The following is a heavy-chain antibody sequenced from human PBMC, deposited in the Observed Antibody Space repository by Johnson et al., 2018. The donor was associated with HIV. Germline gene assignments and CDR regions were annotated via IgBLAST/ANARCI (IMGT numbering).Heavy chain of an antibody. V-gene: IGHV3-33*01. CDR1: GFTFSSYG. Sequence: QVQLVESGGGVVQPGRSLRLSCAASGFTFSSYGMHWVRQAPGKGLEWVAVIWYDGSNKYYADSVKGRFTISRDNSKNTLYLQMNSLKTEDTAVYYCTTETPITSQNIVIGYDAFDIWGRGTMVTVSS. D-gene: IGHD2/OR15-2a*01. J-gene: IGHJ3*02. CDR2: IWYDGSNK. CDR3: TTETPITSQNIVIGYDAFDI.